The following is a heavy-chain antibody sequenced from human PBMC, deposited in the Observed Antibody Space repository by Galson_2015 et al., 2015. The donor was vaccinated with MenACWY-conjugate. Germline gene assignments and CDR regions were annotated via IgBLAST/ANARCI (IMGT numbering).Heavy chain of an antibody. CDR1: ELTVGSNY. V-gene: IGHV3-53*01. CDR2: IYDDGRT. D-gene: IGHD2-2*01. Sequence: SLRLSCAASELTVGSNYITWVRQAPGKGLEWVSAIYDDGRTNYADSVKGRFTISRDNSKNKVYLQMDSLRAEDTAVYYCARYCSSNSCSHGGGGMDVWGQGTTVTVSS. CDR3: ARYCSSNSCSHGGGGMDV. J-gene: IGHJ6*02.